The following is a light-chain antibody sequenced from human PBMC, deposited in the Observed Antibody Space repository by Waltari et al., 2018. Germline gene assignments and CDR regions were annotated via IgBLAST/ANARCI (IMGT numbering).Light chain of an antibody. V-gene: IGLV1-51*01. CDR1: RSNIGDGY. CDR2: DTT. Sequence: QSVLTQPPSVSAAPGQNVTISCSGGRSNIGDGYVSWYQQLPGTAPRLLIFDTTNRPSGIPDRFSGSTSGTSATLGIAGLQTGDEADYHCGAWDNSLKHMIFGGGTKLTVV. J-gene: IGLJ2*01. CDR3: GAWDNSLKHMI.